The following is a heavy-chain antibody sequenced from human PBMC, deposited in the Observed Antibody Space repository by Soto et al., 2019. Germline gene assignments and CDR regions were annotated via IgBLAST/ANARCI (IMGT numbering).Heavy chain of an antibody. CDR3: VRAEVSYYHFWKGHPASHFDF. CDR2: ISYDGSNK. V-gene: IGHV3-30-3*01. Sequence: GGSLRLSCAASGFTFSNHAMHWVRQAPGKGLEWVAVISYDGSNKWYADSVKGRFTISRDNSENTLYMQMNSLRPEDTAVYYRVRAEVSYYHFWKGHPASHFDFLGPGLPGTVSS. J-gene: IGHJ4*02. CDR1: GFTFSNHA. D-gene: IGHD3-3*02.